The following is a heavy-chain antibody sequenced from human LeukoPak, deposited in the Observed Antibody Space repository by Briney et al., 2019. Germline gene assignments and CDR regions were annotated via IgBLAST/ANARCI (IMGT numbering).Heavy chain of an antibody. J-gene: IGHJ4*02. V-gene: IGHV4-30-2*01. CDR1: GGSINTGGYS. D-gene: IGHD3-10*01. Sequence: SQTLSLTCTVSGGSINTGGYSWSWVQQPPGEGLEWIGYIYQTGNTYYNPSLKSRVTISIDGSKNQFSLKLSSVTAADTAVYYCARFAAGGSETWTFDYWGQGTLVTVSS. CDR3: ARFAAGGSETWTFDY. CDR2: IYQTGNT.